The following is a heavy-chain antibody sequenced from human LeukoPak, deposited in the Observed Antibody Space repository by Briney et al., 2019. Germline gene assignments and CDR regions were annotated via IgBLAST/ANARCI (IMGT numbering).Heavy chain of an antibody. CDR1: GFTFSSYA. V-gene: IGHV3-23*01. CDR2: ISGST. CDR3: AKDRAQQLVLDF. Sequence: TGGSLRLSCAASGFTFSSYAMSWVRQAPGKGLEWVSTISGSTYYADSVKGRFTISRDNSKNTLYLQMNSLRAEDTAVYYCAKDRAQQLVLDFWGQGTLVTVSS. D-gene: IGHD6-13*01. J-gene: IGHJ4*02.